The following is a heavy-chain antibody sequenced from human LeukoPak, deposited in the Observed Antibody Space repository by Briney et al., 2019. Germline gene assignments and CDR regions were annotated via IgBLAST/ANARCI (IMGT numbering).Heavy chain of an antibody. D-gene: IGHD3-22*01. J-gene: IGHJ3*02. CDR3: ARDSRLVKAFDI. V-gene: IGHV4-4*07. Sequence: PSETLSLTCTVSGGSISSYYWSWIRQPAGKGLEWIGRIYTSGSTNYNPSLKSRVTISVDRSKNQFSLKLSPVTAADTAVYYCARDSRLVKAFDIWGQGTMVTVSS. CDR2: IYTSGST. CDR1: GGSISSYY.